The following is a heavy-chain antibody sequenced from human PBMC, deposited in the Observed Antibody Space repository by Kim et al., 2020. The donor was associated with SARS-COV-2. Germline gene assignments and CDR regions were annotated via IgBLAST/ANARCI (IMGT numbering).Heavy chain of an antibody. CDR1: GYTFTSYG. V-gene: IGHV1-18*01. CDR2: ISAYNGNT. D-gene: IGHD3-10*01. J-gene: IGHJ6*02. CDR3: AREGMVRGVTNYYYYGMDV. Sequence: ASVKVSCKASGYTFTSYGISWVRQAPGQGLEWMGWISAYNGNTNYAQKLQGRVTMTTDTSTSTAYMELRSLRSDDTAVYYCAREGMVRGVTNYYYYGMDVWGQGTTVTVSS.